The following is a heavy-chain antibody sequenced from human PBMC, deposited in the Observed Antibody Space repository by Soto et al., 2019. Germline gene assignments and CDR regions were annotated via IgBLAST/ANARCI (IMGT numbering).Heavy chain of an antibody. CDR3: ARGGMYSSSWYGMDV. CDR2: INPNSGGT. V-gene: IGHV1-2*04. J-gene: IGHJ6*02. D-gene: IGHD6-13*01. CDR1: GYTLTGHY. Sequence: GPPVKVSCQASGYTLTGHYMHCLRHAPGQGLEWKGWINPNSGGTNYAQKFQGWVTMTRDTSISTAYMELSRLRSDDTAVYYCARGGMYSSSWYGMDVWGQGTTVTVSS.